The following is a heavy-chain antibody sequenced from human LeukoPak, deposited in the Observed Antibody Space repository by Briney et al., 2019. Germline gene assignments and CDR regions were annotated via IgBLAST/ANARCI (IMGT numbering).Heavy chain of an antibody. Sequence: SGALSLTCAVYGGSFSGYYWSWIRQPPGRGLEWIGEINHSGSTNYNPSLKSRVTISVDTSKNQSSLKLSSVTAADTAVYYCARGDTAMVAFDYWGQGTLVTVSS. D-gene: IGHD5-18*01. CDR3: ARGDTAMVAFDY. V-gene: IGHV4-34*01. J-gene: IGHJ4*02. CDR2: INHSGST. CDR1: GGSFSGYY.